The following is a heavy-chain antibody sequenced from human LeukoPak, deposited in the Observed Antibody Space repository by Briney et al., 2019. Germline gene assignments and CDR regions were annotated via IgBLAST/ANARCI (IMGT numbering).Heavy chain of an antibody. CDR1: GGSISSSSYY. J-gene: IGHJ4*02. Sequence: SETLSLTCTVSGGSISSSSYYWGWIRQPPGKGLEWIGNIYYSGSTYCNPSLKSRATISVDTSKNQFSLKLSSVTAADTAVYYCARAPSYGDYVFDYWGQGTLVTVSS. CDR3: ARAPSYGDYVFDY. V-gene: IGHV4-39*07. CDR2: IYYSGST. D-gene: IGHD4-17*01.